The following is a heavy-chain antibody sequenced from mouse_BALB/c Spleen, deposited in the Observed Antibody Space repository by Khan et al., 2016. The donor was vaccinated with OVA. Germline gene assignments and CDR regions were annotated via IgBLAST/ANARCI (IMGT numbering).Heavy chain of an antibody. CDR3: ARSASYWFVDV. J-gene: IGHJ1*01. V-gene: IGHV9-3-1*01. CDR2: INTYTGEP. D-gene: IGHD6-1*01. CDR1: GYTFTNYG. Sequence: QIQLVQSGPELKKPGETVKISCKASGYTFTNYGMNWVKQAPGKGLKWMGWINTYTGEPTYADDFKGRFAFSLETSANNAYLQINNLKNEDTATYFCARSASYWFVDVWGAGTTVTVSS.